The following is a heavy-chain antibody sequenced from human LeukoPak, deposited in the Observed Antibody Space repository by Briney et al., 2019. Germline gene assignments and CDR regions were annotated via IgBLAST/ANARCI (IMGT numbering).Heavy chain of an antibody. D-gene: IGHD6-13*01. J-gene: IGHJ6*02. V-gene: IGHV4-61*08. Sequence: PSQTLSLTCTVSGGSISSGGYYWSWIRQPPGKGLEWIGYIYYSGSTNYNPSLKSRVTISVDTSKNQFSLKLSSVTAADTAVYYCARSGQLVPLPYYFYGMDVWGQGTTVTVSS. CDR3: ARSGQLVPLPYYFYGMDV. CDR2: IYYSGST. CDR1: GGSISSGGYY.